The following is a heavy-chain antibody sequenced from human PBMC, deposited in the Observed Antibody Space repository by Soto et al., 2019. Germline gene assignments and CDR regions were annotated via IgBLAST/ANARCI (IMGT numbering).Heavy chain of an antibody. J-gene: IGHJ4*02. D-gene: IGHD3-10*01. Sequence: PSETLSLTCXVSGTSIRGYYWTWIRQPPGKGLEWIGYIYYTGTTKYNPSLKSRVTISVDTSKNQFSLRLNSVTTADTAVYYCAREVSSFGSNHFDSWGQGALVTVSS. V-gene: IGHV4-59*01. CDR3: AREVSSFGSNHFDS. CDR2: IYYTGTT. CDR1: GTSIRGYY.